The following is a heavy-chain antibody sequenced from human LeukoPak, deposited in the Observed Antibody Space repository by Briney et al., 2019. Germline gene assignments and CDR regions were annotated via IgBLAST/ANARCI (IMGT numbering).Heavy chain of an antibody. CDR3: ARLTMVRGVIPYFDY. Sequence: PSETLSLTCTVSGGSISSYYRRWIRQPAGKGLEWIGCIYTSGSTNYNPSLKSRVTMSVDTSKNQFSLKLSSVTAADTAVYYCARLTMVRGVIPYFDYWGQGTLVTVSS. J-gene: IGHJ4*02. D-gene: IGHD3-10*01. V-gene: IGHV4-4*07. CDR1: GGSISSYY. CDR2: IYTSGST.